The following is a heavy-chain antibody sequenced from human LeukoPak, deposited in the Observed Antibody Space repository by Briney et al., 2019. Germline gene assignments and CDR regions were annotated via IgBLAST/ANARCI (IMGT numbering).Heavy chain of an antibody. J-gene: IGHJ3*02. CDR3: ARDRRRMGDAFDI. Sequence: SSETLSLTCTVSGASISSYYWSWIRQPPGKGLEWIGYIYYNGSTNYNPSLKSRVSISVDTSKNQFSLKLSSVTPADTAVYYCARDRRRMGDAFDIWGQGTMVTVSS. CDR2: IYYNGST. V-gene: IGHV4-59*01. D-gene: IGHD3-16*01. CDR1: GASISSYY.